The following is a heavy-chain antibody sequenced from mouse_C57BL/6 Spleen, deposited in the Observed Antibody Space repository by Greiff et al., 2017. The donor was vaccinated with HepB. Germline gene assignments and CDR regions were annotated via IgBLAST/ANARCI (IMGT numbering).Heavy chain of an antibody. CDR2: IYPGDGDT. CDR3: ARMIYYYGSSYYAMDY. CDR1: GYAFSSYW. Sequence: VQLQESGAELVKPGASVKISCKASGYAFSSYWMNWVKQRPGKGLEWIGQIYPGDGDTNYNGKVKGKATLTADKSSSTAYMQLSSLTSEDSAVYFCARMIYYYGSSYYAMDYWGQGTSVTVSS. V-gene: IGHV1-80*01. J-gene: IGHJ4*01. D-gene: IGHD1-1*01.